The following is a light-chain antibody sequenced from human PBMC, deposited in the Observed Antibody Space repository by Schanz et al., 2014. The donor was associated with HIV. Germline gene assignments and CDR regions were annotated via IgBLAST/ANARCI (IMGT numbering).Light chain of an antibody. CDR1: QGIANH. J-gene: IGKJ1*01. CDR2: GAS. V-gene: IGKV1-27*01. CDR3: LKYSSAPWT. Sequence: DIQMNQSPSSLSASVGDRVTITCRASQGIANHLAWYQQKPGKVPRLLIYGASTLQSGVSSRFSGSGSGTDFTLTISGLQPEDVATYYCLKYSSAPWTFGQGTKVEMK.